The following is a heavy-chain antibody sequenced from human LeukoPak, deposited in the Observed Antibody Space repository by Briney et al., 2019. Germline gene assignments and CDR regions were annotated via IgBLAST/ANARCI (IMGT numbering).Heavy chain of an antibody. Sequence: SETLSLTCAVYGGSFSGYYWSWLRQPPGKGLEWIGEINHSGSTNYNPSLKSRVTISVDTSKNQFSLKLSSVTAADTAVYYCARDQGGYLISGAFDIWGQGTMVTVSS. CDR2: INHSGST. J-gene: IGHJ3*02. CDR1: GGSFSGYY. V-gene: IGHV4-34*01. D-gene: IGHD3-16*01. CDR3: ARDQGGYLISGAFDI.